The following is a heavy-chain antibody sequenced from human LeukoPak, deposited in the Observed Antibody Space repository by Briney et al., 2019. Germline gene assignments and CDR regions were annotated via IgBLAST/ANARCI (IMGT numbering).Heavy chain of an antibody. CDR2: INPNSGGT. Sequence: ASVKVSCKASGYTFTGYYMHWLRQAPGQGLEWMGRINPNSGGTNYAQKFQGRVTMTRDTSISTAYMELSRLRSDDTAVYYCASLSSSGLIDAFDIWGQGTMVTASS. CDR3: ASLSSSGLIDAFDI. D-gene: IGHD6-19*01. J-gene: IGHJ3*02. V-gene: IGHV1-2*06. CDR1: GYTFTGYY.